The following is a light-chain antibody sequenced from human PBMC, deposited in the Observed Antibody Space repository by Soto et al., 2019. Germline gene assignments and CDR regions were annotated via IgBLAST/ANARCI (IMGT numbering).Light chain of an antibody. CDR3: QQYHSSPPLT. V-gene: IGKV1-5*03. CDR2: KAS. CDR1: QTIYSW. Sequence: DIQMTQSPSTLSASVGDRVTLTCRASQTIYSWLSWYQQKPGKAPNLLIYKASTLESGVPSRFSGSGSGTEFTLTIISLQPDDFATYFCQQYHSSPPLTFGQGTKVDI. J-gene: IGKJ1*01.